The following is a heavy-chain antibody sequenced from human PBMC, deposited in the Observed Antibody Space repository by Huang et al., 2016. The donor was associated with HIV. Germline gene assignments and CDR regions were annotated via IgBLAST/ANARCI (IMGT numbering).Heavy chain of an antibody. CDR2: ITGDSDRV. V-gene: IGHV3-9*01. CDR1: GFTFDDFS. Sequence: EVHLVESGGGLVQPGRSLRLSCGASGFTFDDFSMTWVRQRSGKGLEYVSGITGDSDRVFYAASVKGRFTISRDNAKNSLYLQMNSLRVEDTALYYCAHLPEPSSPWTDYWGQGTLVTVSS. D-gene: IGHD1-1*01. CDR3: AHLPEPSSPWTDY. J-gene: IGHJ4*02.